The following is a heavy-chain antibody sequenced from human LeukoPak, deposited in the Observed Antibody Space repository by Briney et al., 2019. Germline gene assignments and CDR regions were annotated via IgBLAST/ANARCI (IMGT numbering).Heavy chain of an antibody. CDR1: GFTFSSYA. J-gene: IGHJ3*02. CDR2: ISGSGGST. Sequence: GGSLRLSCAASGFTFSSYAMSWVRQAPGKGLEWVSAISGSGGSTYYADSVKGRFTISRDNSKNTLNLQMNSLRAEDTAVYYCAKDYIYGGWGNAFDIWGQGTMVTVSS. CDR3: AKDYIYGGWGNAFDI. V-gene: IGHV3-23*01. D-gene: IGHD5-18*01.